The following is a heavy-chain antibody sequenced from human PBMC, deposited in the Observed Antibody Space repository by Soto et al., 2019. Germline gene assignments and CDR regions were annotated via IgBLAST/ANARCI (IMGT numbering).Heavy chain of an antibody. J-gene: IGHJ4*02. V-gene: IGHV3-48*01. Sequence: EVQLVESGGGLVQPGGSLRLSCAASGFTFSSYSMNWVRQAPGKGLEWVSYISSSSSTIYYADSVKGRFTISRDNAKNSLYLQMNSLRAEDTAVYYCASSLGYDYIWGNVVDYWGQGTLVTVSS. CDR3: ASSLGYDYIWGNVVDY. CDR1: GFTFSSYS. D-gene: IGHD3-16*01. CDR2: ISSSSSTI.